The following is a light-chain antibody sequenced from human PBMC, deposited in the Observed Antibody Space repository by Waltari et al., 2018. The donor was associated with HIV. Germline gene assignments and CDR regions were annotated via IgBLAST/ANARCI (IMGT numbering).Light chain of an antibody. CDR3: QVWDRPSDQWV. V-gene: IGLV3-21*01. J-gene: IGLJ3*02. CDR1: NIGNKG. CDR2: DNV. Sequence: YVLTQPPSVSVAPGEMARLTCGGNNIGNKGVHWYQLKSGQAPLLVIFDNVDRPSWVTERFSGSMSGFTATLAISRVEPGDEAVYYCQVWDRPSDQWVFGGGTTLIV.